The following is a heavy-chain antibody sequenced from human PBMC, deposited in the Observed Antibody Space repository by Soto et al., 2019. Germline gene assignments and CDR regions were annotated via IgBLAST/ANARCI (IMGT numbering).Heavy chain of an antibody. D-gene: IGHD6-19*01. Sequence: QVQLVQSGAEVKKPGTSVKVSCKASGGTFSSYAISWVRQAPGQGLEWMGGIIPIFGTANYAQKFQGRVTSPEDDYTSTDYMELSRLGSEDTALYYCARVSAAVAAYLRGGYFDLLGRGTLVTVSS. CDR2: IIPIFGTA. CDR1: GGTFSSYA. J-gene: IGHJ2*01. V-gene: IGHV1-69*01. CDR3: ARVSAAVAAYLRGGYFDL.